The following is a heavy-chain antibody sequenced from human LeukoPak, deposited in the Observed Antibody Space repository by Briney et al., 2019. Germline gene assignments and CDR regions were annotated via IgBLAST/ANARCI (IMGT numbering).Heavy chain of an antibody. J-gene: IGHJ4*02. CDR2: ISYDGSNK. CDR3: AKMGDSGYEFDY. Sequence: GGSLRLSCAASGFTFSSYGMHWVRQAPGKGLEWVAVISYDGSNKYYADSVKGRFTISRDNSKNTLCLQMNSLRAEDTAVYYCAKMGDSGYEFDYWGQGTLVTVSS. CDR1: GFTFSSYG. D-gene: IGHD5-12*01. V-gene: IGHV3-30*18.